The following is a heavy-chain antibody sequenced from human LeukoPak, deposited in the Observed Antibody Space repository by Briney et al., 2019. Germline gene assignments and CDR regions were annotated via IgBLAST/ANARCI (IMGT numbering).Heavy chain of an antibody. CDR2: ISSGSSYI. V-gene: IGHV3-21*04. CDR1: GFTFSSYT. D-gene: IGHD3-22*01. J-gene: IGHJ4*02. CDR3: AKRDSSGSYFFDY. Sequence: GGSLRLSCAASGFTFSSYTMNWVRQAPGKGLEWVSSISSGSSYIYYADSVKGRFTISRDNAKNSLYLQMNSLRVEDTAVFYCAKRDSSGSYFFDYWGQGTLVTVSS.